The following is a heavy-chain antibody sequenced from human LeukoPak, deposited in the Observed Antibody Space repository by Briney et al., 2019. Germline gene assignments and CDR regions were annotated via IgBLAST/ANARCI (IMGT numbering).Heavy chain of an antibody. V-gene: IGHV4-39*07. Sequence: SETLSLTCTVSGGSISSSSYYWGWIRQPPGKGLEWIGSIYYSGSTYYNPSLKSRVTISVDTSKNQFSLKLSSVTAADTAVYYCAENSSGYYYPWWYFDLWGRGTLVTVSS. J-gene: IGHJ2*01. D-gene: IGHD3-22*01. CDR3: AENSSGYYYPWWYFDL. CDR2: IYYSGST. CDR1: GGSISSSSYY.